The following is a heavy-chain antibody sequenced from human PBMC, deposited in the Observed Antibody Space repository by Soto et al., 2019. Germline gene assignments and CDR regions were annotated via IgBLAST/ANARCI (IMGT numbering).Heavy chain of an antibody. D-gene: IGHD6-13*01. J-gene: IGHJ3*02. CDR3: ARDLYRTSWYVRVFDM. CDR2: INPTTTTT. V-gene: IGHV1-46*02. CDR1: ENTFNTYS. Sequence: ASVKVSCKASENTFNTYSLHWVRQAPGQGLEWMGVINPTTTTTTDAQKFQGRVTMTRDTSTSTVFLELSSLRSGDTAVYYCARDLYRTSWYVRVFDMWGKGKMVTVSS.